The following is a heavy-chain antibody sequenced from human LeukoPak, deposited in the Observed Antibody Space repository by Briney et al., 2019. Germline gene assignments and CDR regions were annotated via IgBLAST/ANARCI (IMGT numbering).Heavy chain of an antibody. V-gene: IGHV3-48*04. Sequence: GGSLRLSCAASGFSFSNYDMHWVRQAPGKGLEWVSYISSSGSTIYYADSVKGRFTISRDNAKNSLYLQMNSLRAEDTAVYYRARDLDYSNLAGYWGQGALVTVSS. D-gene: IGHD4-11*01. J-gene: IGHJ4*02. CDR3: ARDLDYSNLAGY. CDR2: ISSSGSTI. CDR1: GFSFSNYD.